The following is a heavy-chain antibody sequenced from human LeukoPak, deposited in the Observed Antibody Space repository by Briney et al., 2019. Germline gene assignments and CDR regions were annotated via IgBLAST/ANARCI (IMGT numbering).Heavy chain of an antibody. J-gene: IGHJ4*02. CDR3: ARALSNSRLYYFDY. Sequence: ASVKVSGKASGYTFTSYFIHWVRQAPGQGLEWVGWINPNSGGTNDAQKFQGRVTMTRDTSIRTAYMELSSLRSDDTAVYYCARALSNSRLYYFDYWGQGTLVTVSS. D-gene: IGHD6-6*01. CDR2: INPNSGGT. V-gene: IGHV1-2*02. CDR1: GYTFTSYF.